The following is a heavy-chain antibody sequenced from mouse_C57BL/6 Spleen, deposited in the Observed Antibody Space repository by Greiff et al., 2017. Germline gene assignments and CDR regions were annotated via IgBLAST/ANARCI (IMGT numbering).Heavy chain of an antibody. J-gene: IGHJ4*01. Sequence: QVQLQQSGPELVKPGASVKISCKASGYAFSSSWMNWVKQRPGKGLEWIGRIYPGDGDTNYNGKFKGKATLTADKSSGTAYMQLSSLTSEDSAVYFCARGWDGLAMDYWGQGTSVTVSS. CDR3: ARGWDGLAMDY. D-gene: IGHD4-1*01. CDR2: IYPGDGDT. CDR1: GYAFSSSW. V-gene: IGHV1-82*01.